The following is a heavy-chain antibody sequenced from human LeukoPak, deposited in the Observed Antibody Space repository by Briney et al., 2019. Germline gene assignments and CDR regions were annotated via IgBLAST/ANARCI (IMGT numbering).Heavy chain of an antibody. V-gene: IGHV1-8*01. CDR1: GYTFTSYD. CDR2: TNPNSGNT. CDR3: ARVTHYYGSGSYLY. Sequence: ASVKVSCKASGYTFTSYDINWVRQATGQGLEWMGWTNPNSGNTGYAQKFQGRVTMTRNTSISTAYMELSGLRSEDTVVYYCARVTHYYGSGSYLYWGQGTLVTVSS. J-gene: IGHJ4*02. D-gene: IGHD3-10*01.